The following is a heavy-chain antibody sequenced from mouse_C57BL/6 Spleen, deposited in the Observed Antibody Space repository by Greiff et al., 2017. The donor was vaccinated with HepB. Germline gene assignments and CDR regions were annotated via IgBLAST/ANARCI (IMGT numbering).Heavy chain of an antibody. J-gene: IGHJ1*03. CDR3: ARILRYWYFDV. CDR1: GYTFTDYN. D-gene: IGHD2-10*02. Sequence: EVQLQQSGPELVKPGASVKIPCKASGYTFTDYNMDWVKQSHGKSLEWIGDINPNNGGTNYNQKFKGKATLTVDKSSSTAYMELRSLTSEDTAVYYCARILRYWYFDVWGTGTTVTVSS. V-gene: IGHV1-18*01. CDR2: INPNNGGT.